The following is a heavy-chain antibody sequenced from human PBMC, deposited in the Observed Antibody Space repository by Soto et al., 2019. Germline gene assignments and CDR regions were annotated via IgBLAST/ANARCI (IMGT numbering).Heavy chain of an antibody. D-gene: IGHD5-12*01. Sequence: QVQLVQSAAEVKKSGASVKVSCKASGFTFRTYGIIWVRQAPGQGIEWMGWISAYNGNTNYAQKFQDRVTMTTDTSTSTAYMELTSLRSDDTAVYYCARGKGGYSAYDSDFDFWGQGTLVTVSS. CDR3: ARGKGGYSAYDSDFDF. V-gene: IGHV1-18*01. CDR1: GFTFRTYG. J-gene: IGHJ4*02. CDR2: ISAYNGNT.